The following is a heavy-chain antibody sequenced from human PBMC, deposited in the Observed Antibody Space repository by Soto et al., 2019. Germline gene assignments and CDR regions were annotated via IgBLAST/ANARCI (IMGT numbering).Heavy chain of an antibody. D-gene: IGHD3-22*01. Sequence: QVQLQQWGAGLLKPSETLSLTCAVYGGSFSGYYWYWIRQPPGKGLEWIGEINHSGSTKYSPSLKGRLTISVDTSKNQFSLNLTSVTAADTAVYYCARGRIQYYDRSGYSPWGQGTLATVSS. V-gene: IGHV4-34*01. CDR1: GGSFSGYY. CDR2: INHSGST. J-gene: IGHJ5*02. CDR3: ARGRIQYYDRSGYSP.